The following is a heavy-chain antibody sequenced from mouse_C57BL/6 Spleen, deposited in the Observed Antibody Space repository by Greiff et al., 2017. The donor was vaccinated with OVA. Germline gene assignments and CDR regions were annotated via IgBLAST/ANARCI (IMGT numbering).Heavy chain of an antibody. CDR3: ARSPELRLPLYAMDY. CDR2: INPNNGGT. D-gene: IGHD3-2*02. Sequence: VQLQQSGPELVKPGASVKISCKASGYTFTDYYMNWVKQSHGKSLEWIGDINPNNGGTSYNQKFKGKATLTVDKSSSTAYMELRSLTSEDSAVYYCARSPELRLPLYAMDYWGQGTSVTVSS. V-gene: IGHV1-26*01. CDR1: GYTFTDYY. J-gene: IGHJ4*01.